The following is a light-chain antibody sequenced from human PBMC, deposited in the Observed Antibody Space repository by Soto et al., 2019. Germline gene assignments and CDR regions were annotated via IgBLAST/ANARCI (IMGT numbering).Light chain of an antibody. Sequence: LQLNQTPFSLFSSVGDRVTITCRAIQSISRNLNWYQQKQGKAPKLLIYAASTLQSGVPSRFSGSGSGTEFTLTISSLQPEDFATYYCQQINSFPVTFGGGTKVDIK. CDR3: QQINSFPVT. V-gene: IGKV1-9*01. CDR1: QSISRN. CDR2: AAS. J-gene: IGKJ4*01.